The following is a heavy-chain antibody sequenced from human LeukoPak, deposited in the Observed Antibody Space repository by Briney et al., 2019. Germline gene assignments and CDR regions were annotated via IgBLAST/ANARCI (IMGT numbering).Heavy chain of an antibody. D-gene: IGHD4-17*01. CDR3: TREPYHGDYGVEAPFRI. CDR2: INHSGST. V-gene: IGHV4-34*01. J-gene: IGHJ4*02. Sequence: KASETLSLTCAVYGGSFSGYYWNWIRQPPGKGLEWIGEINHSGSTNYNPSLKSRVSISVDTSKNNFSLKLSSVTAADTAVYYCTREPYHGDYGVEAPFRIWGQGTLVTVSS. CDR1: GGSFSGYY.